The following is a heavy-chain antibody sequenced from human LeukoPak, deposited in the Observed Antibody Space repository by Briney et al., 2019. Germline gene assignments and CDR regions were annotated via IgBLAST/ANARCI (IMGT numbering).Heavy chain of an antibody. CDR2: IIPILGIA. D-gene: IGHD6-19*01. CDR1: GGTFSSYA. J-gene: IGHJ4*02. CDR3: ARDVAVAGYPFDY. Sequence: SVKVSCKASGGTFSSYAISWVRQAPEQGLEWMGRIIPILGIANYAQKFQGRVTITADKSTSTAYMELSSLRSEGTAVYYCARDVAVAGYPFDYWGQGNLDTVSS. V-gene: IGHV1-69*04.